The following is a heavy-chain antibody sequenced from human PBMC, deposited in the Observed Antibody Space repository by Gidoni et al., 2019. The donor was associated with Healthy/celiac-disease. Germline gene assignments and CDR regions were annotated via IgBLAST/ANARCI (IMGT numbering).Heavy chain of an antibody. CDR2: ISYDGSNK. D-gene: IGHD4-17*01. Sequence: QVQLVESGGGVVQPGRSLRLPCAASGFTFSSYGRHWVRQAPGKGLEWVAVISYDGSNKYYADSVKGRFTISRDNSKNTLYLQMNSLRAEDTAVYYCAKDTRGGYGDFDYWGQGTLVTVSS. J-gene: IGHJ4*02. CDR3: AKDTRGGYGDFDY. V-gene: IGHV3-30*18. CDR1: GFTFSSYG.